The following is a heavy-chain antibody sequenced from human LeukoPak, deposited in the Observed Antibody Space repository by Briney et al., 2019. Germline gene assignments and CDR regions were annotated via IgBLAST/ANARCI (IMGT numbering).Heavy chain of an antibody. CDR2: ISSSSSYI. D-gene: IGHD3-22*01. V-gene: IGHV3-21*01. CDR1: GFTFSRYA. J-gene: IGHJ3*02. Sequence: PGGSLRLSCSASGFTFSRYAMNWVRQAPGKGLEWVSSISSSSSYIYYADSVKGRFTISRDNAKNSLYLQMNSLRAEDTAGYYCASHLNSYYYDSSGYYAFDIWGQGTMVTVSS. CDR3: ASHLNSYYYDSSGYYAFDI.